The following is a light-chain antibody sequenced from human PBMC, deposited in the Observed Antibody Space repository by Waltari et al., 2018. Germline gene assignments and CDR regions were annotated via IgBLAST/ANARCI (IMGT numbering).Light chain of an antibody. CDR1: SGHSSNV. J-gene: IGLJ3*02. CDR3: QTGGHGTWV. Sequence: QLVLTQSPSASASLGASVKLTCTLSSGHSSNVIAWLQQQPEKGPRYLMKVNSDGSHSKGDGFPVRFSGASSGAGRYLTISSLQSEDEADYYCQTGGHGTWVFGGGTKLTVL. CDR2: VNSDGSH. V-gene: IGLV4-69*01.